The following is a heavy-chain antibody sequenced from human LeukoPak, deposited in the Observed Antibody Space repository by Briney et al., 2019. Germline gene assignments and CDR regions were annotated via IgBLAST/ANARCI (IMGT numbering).Heavy chain of an antibody. Sequence: ASVKVSCKVSGYTLTELSMHWVRQAPGQGLEWMGGFDPEDGETIYAQKFQGRVTMTEDTSTDTAYMELSSLRSEDTAVYYCATGGGYSGSYFDYWGQGTLVTVSS. CDR2: FDPEDGET. V-gene: IGHV1-24*01. J-gene: IGHJ4*02. D-gene: IGHD1-26*01. CDR3: ATGGGYSGSYFDY. CDR1: GYTLTELS.